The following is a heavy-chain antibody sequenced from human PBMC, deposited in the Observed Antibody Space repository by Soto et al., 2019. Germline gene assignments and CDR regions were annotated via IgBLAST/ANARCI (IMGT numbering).Heavy chain of an antibody. Sequence: PGESLKISCKGSGYKPSTWHNFTSYWIAWVRQMPGEGLEWMGIIYPGDSDTRYSPSFQGQVTISADKSINTVYLQWSSLKASDTAMYYCARQAYSSGPTGTFDIWGQGSMVTVSS. D-gene: IGHD6-19*01. CDR1: GYKPSTWHNFTSYW. CDR3: ARQAYSSGPTGTFDI. V-gene: IGHV5-51*01. CDR2: IYPGDSDT. J-gene: IGHJ3*02.